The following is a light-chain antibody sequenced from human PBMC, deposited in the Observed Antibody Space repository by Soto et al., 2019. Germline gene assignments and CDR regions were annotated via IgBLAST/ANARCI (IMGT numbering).Light chain of an antibody. J-gene: IGKJ3*01. CDR2: AAS. V-gene: IGKV1-39*01. Sequence: DIQMTQSPSSLSASVGDRVTITCRASQSINSYLNWYQQKPGKAPKLLIYAASSLQSGVPSRFSGSGSGTDFTLTIRSLQPEDFANYYCQQSYSTLFTFGPGTKVDIK. CDR1: QSINSY. CDR3: QQSYSTLFT.